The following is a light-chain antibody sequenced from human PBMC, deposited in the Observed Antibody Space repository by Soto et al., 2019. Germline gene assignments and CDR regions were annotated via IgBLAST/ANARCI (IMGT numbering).Light chain of an antibody. J-gene: IGKJ1*01. CDR2: AAS. CDR1: QGISTY. CDR3: QQNYSATWT. V-gene: IGKV1-39*01. Sequence: DIHMTQSPSSLSASVEDRVIITCRASQGISTYLNWYQQKPGKAPKLLIYAASTLQSGVPSRFSGSGSETDFTLTISSLQPEDFATYSCQQNYSATWTFGQGTKVDIK.